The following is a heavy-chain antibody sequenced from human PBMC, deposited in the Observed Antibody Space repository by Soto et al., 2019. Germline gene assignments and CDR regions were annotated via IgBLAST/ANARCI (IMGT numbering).Heavy chain of an antibody. Sequence: ASATLSSNASCSTFTSYGSSLVRQAPGQGLEWMGWISAYNGNTNYALKLQGRVTMTTDTSTSTAYMELRSLRSDDTAVYYCARVPYYDILTGYYPPYYFDYWGQGTLVTVSS. CDR2: ISAYNGNT. V-gene: IGHV1-18*04. CDR1: CSTFTSYG. CDR3: ARVPYYDILTGYYPPYYFDY. D-gene: IGHD3-9*01. J-gene: IGHJ4*02.